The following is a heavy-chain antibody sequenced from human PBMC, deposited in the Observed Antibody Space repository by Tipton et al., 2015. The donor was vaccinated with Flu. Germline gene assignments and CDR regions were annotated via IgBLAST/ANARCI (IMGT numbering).Heavy chain of an antibody. CDR1: GYSISSGYY. D-gene: IGHD5-18*01. CDR2: IYHSGST. J-gene: IGHJ4*02. CDR3: AKDAVHFHFDPSGYMGPLDF. Sequence: TLSLTCAVSGYSISSGYYWGWIRQPPGKGLEWIGSIYHSGSTYYNPSLKSRVTISVDTSKNQFSLKLSSVTAADTAVYYCAKDAVHFHFDPSGYMGPLDFWGQGTLVTVPS. V-gene: IGHV4-38-2*02.